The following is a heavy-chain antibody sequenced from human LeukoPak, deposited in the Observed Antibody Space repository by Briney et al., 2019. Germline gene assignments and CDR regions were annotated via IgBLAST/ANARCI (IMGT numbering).Heavy chain of an antibody. V-gene: IGHV4-59*01. CDR1: GGSISSSY. CDR2: IHYSGNT. J-gene: IGHJ3*02. D-gene: IGHD3-22*01. CDR3: VRGYYDSSGSSNTFDI. Sequence: SETLSLTCTVSGGSISSSYWSWIRQPPGKGLEWIGYIHYSGNTNYTPTLKNRLTMSVGTSKNQFSLKLSSVTAADTAVYYCVRGYYDSSGSSNTFDIWGQGTMVTVSS.